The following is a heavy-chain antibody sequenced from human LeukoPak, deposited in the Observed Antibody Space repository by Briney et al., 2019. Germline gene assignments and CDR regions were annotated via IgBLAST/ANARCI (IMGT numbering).Heavy chain of an antibody. J-gene: IGHJ4*02. CDR1: GFTFSNAW. D-gene: IGHD6-13*01. CDR3: TTLYSSSWFEPYFDY. CDR2: IKSKTDGGTT. Sequence: PGGFLRLSCAASGFTFSNAWMSWVRQAPGKGLEWVGRIKSKTDGGTTDYAAPVKGRFTISRDDSRNTLYLQMNSLKTEDTAVYYCTTLYSSSWFEPYFDYWGQGTLVTVSS. V-gene: IGHV3-15*01.